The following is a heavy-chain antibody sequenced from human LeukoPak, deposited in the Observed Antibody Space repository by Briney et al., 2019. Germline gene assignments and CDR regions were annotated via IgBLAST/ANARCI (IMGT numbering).Heavy chain of an antibody. J-gene: IGHJ4*02. D-gene: IGHD3-3*01. CDR1: GFSLSSYA. Sequence: PGRSLRLSCAASGFSLSSYAMHWVRQAPGKGVEWVAIISYDGTKEYYGDSVKGRFTISRDNSNNTLYLQMNSLRTEDTAVYYCARGFGGYTHPFDYWGQGTLVTVSS. CDR2: ISYDGTKE. CDR3: ARGFGGYTHPFDY. V-gene: IGHV3-30*14.